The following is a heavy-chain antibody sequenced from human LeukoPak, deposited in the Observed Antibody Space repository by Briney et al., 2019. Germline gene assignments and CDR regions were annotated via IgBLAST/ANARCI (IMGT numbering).Heavy chain of an antibody. Sequence: SETLSLTCTVSGGSISSGGYYWSWIRQHPGKGLEWIGYIYYSGSTYYNPSLKSRVTISVDTSKNQFSLKLSSVTAADTAVYYCASSPPMVRGVIYGWFDPWGQGTLATVSS. D-gene: IGHD3-10*01. V-gene: IGHV4-31*03. CDR1: GGSISSGGYY. CDR3: ASSPPMVRGVIYGWFDP. CDR2: IYYSGST. J-gene: IGHJ5*02.